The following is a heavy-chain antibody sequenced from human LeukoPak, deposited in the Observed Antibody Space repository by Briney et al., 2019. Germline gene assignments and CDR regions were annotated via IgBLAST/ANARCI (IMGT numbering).Heavy chain of an antibody. CDR1: GFTFSSYS. CDR3: ARDTGGPNWFDP. J-gene: IGHJ5*02. Sequence: GGSLRLSCAASGFTFSSYSMNWVRQAPGKGLEWVSSISSSSSYIYYADSVKGRFTISRDNAKNSLYLQMNSLRAEDTAVYYCARDTGGPNWFDPWGQGTLVTVS. V-gene: IGHV3-21*01. D-gene: IGHD2-8*02. CDR2: ISSSSSYI.